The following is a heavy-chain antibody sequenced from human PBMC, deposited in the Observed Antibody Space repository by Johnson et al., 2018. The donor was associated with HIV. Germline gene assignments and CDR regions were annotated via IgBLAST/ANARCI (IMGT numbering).Heavy chain of an antibody. Sequence: VQLVESGGGLVQPGGSLRLSCAASGFTFSSYAMHWVRQAPGKGLEYVSAISSNGGSTYYANSVKGRFTISRDNSKNTLYLQMGSLRAEDMAVYYCARDDYNFWSGRSEGAFDIWGQGTMVTVSS. J-gene: IGHJ3*02. D-gene: IGHD3-3*01. V-gene: IGHV3-64*01. CDR3: ARDDYNFWSGRSEGAFDI. CDR1: GFTFSSYA. CDR2: ISSNGGST.